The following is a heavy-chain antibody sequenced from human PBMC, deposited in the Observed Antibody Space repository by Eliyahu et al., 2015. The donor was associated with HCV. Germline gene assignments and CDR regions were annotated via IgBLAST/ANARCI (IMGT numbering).Heavy chain of an antibody. V-gene: IGHV4-31*03. CDR2: IYYSGST. J-gene: IGHJ5*02. CDR3: ARDLYYYDSSGYYSGWFDP. CDR1: GXSIXSGGYY. D-gene: IGHD3-22*01. Sequence: QVQLQESGPGLVKPSQTLSLTCTVSGXSIXSGGYYWSWIRQHPGKGLEWIGYIYYSGSTYYNPSLKSRVTISVDTSKNQFSLKLSSVTAADTAVYYCARDLYYYDSSGYYSGWFDPWGQGTLVTVSS.